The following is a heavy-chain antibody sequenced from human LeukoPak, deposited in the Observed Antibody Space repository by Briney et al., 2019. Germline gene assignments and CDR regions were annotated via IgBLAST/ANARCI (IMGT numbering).Heavy chain of an antibody. CDR3: ARPGSHCSSTSCLDAFDI. CDR1: GYSFTSYW. V-gene: IGHV5-10-1*01. D-gene: IGHD2-2*01. CDR2: IDPSDSYT. Sequence: GESLKISCKGSGYSFTSYWISWVRQMPGKGLEWMGRIDPSDSYTNYSPSFQGHVTISADKSISTAYLQRSSLKASDTAMYYCARPGSHCSSTSCLDAFDIWGQGTMVTVSS. J-gene: IGHJ3*02.